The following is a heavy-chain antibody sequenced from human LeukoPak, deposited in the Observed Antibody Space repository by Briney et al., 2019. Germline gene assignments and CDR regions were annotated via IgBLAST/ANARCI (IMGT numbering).Heavy chain of an antibody. CDR3: AKDGSIGGLDY. V-gene: IGHV3-30*18. D-gene: IGHD1-26*01. Sequence: GGSLRLSCAASGFTFSSYGMHWVRQAPGKGLEWVAVISYDGSNKCYADSVKGRFTISRDNSKNTLYLQMNSLRAEDTAVYYCAKDGSIGGLDYWGQGTLVTVSS. CDR2: ISYDGSNK. J-gene: IGHJ4*02. CDR1: GFTFSSYG.